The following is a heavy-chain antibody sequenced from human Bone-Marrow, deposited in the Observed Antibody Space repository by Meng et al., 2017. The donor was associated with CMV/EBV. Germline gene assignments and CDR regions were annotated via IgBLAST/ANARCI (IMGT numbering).Heavy chain of an antibody. CDR2: IYSGGSST. V-gene: IGHV3-23*03. CDR3: AKHHEGNPDYYYGMDV. J-gene: IGHJ6*02. D-gene: IGHD1-14*01. Sequence: GESLKISCAASGFTFSSYAMSWVRQAPGKGLEWVSVIYSGGSSTYYADSVKGRFTISRDNSKNTLYLQMNSLRAEDTAVYYCAKHHEGNPDYYYGMDVWAQGTTVTFSS. CDR1: GFTFSSYA.